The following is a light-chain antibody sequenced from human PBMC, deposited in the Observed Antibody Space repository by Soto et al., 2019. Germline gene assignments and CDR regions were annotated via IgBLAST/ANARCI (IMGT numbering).Light chain of an antibody. Sequence: QSALPQPPSASGSPGQSVTISFTGTISYVGGYNYVSWYQQHPGKAPKLLIYEFSKRPSVVPDRFSGSKSGNTASLKVSGLQAEDEADYYCSSYAGSNNFLVFGTGTKVPV. CDR1: ISYVGGYNY. CDR3: SSYAGSNNFLV. CDR2: EFS. V-gene: IGLV2-8*01. J-gene: IGLJ1*01.